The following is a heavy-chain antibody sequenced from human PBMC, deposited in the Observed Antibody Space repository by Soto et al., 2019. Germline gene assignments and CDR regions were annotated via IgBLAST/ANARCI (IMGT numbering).Heavy chain of an antibody. D-gene: IGHD3-16*01. V-gene: IGHV1-18*01. CDR3: ARGGPPLEY. Sequence: SVKFSCKAAGYTFTNFGISWVRQAPGQVLECMVWISAYNGNTNYXXKFQGRVXXTTDTSTSTAXMELRXLRSDDTAVYYCARGGPPLEYWAQGTLVSVSS. CDR1: GYTFTNFG. J-gene: IGHJ4*02. CDR2: ISAYNGNT.